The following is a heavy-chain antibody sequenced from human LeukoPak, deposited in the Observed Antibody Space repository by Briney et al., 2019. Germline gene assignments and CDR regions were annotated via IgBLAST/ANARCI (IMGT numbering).Heavy chain of an antibody. CDR3: AKLGGNYSPYYSYMDV. CDR2: ISSSSSTI. CDR1: GFTFSSYS. V-gene: IGHV3-48*01. D-gene: IGHD7-27*01. J-gene: IGHJ6*03. Sequence: GGSLRLSCAASGFTFSSYSMNWVRQAPGKGLEWVSYISSSSSTIYYADSVKGRFTFSRDNSNNTVFLQMNSLRAEDTAVYYCAKLGGNYSPYYSYMDVWGKGTTVTVSS.